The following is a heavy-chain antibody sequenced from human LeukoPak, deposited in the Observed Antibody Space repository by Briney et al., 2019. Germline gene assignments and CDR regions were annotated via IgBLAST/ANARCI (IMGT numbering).Heavy chain of an antibody. CDR1: GILLSSNH. CDR2: ISSSSSYT. Sequence: GGSLRLSCVASGILLSSNHRSWIRQAPGKGVEWVSYISSSSSYTNYADSVKGRFTISRDNAKSSLYLQMTSLRAEDTAVYDCAREVAASFDLWGRGTLVTVSP. J-gene: IGHJ2*01. CDR3: AREVAASFDL. D-gene: IGHD6-19*01. V-gene: IGHV3-11*05.